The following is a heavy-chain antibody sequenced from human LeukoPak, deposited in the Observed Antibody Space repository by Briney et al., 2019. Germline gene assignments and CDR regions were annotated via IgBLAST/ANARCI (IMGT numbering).Heavy chain of an antibody. CDR3: ATPNPAYGGNSLGY. D-gene: IGHD4-23*01. CDR1: GYSFTTYW. Sequence: GESLKISCKCSGYSFTTYWIGWVRQMPGKGLEWMGIIYPGDSDTRYSPSFQGQVTISVDRSISTAYLQWSSLKASDTAMYYCATPNPAYGGNSLGYWGQGTLVTVSS. V-gene: IGHV5-51*01. CDR2: IYPGDSDT. J-gene: IGHJ4*02.